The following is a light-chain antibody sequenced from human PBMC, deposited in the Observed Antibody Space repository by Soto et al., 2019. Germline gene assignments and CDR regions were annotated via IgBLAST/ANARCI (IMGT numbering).Light chain of an antibody. Sequence: VLTQTTGSLCLSRGERATLSCSTSHSVSSGYLACSQQKPAQAPGLLTYHASSRATGIPARFTGSASGTDFTLTISSLPSEDLAVYYCQEYDNWPWTSAQGTKVDVK. CDR2: HAS. CDR3: QEYDNWPWT. J-gene: IGKJ1*01. CDR1: HSVSSGY. V-gene: IGKV3-20*01.